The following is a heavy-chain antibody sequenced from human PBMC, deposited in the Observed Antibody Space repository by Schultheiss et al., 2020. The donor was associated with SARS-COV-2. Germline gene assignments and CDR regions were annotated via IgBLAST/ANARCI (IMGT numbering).Heavy chain of an antibody. V-gene: IGHV3-21*01. CDR2: ISSSSSYI. CDR3: ARRPWGITGTTRGIDV. J-gene: IGHJ6*02. D-gene: IGHD1-7*01. CDR1: GFTFSSYS. Sequence: GGSLRLSCAASGFTFSSYSMNWVRQAPGKGLEWVSSISSSSSYIYYADSVKGRFTISRDNAKNSLYLQMNSLRAEDTAVYYCARRPWGITGTTRGIDVWGQGTTVTVSS.